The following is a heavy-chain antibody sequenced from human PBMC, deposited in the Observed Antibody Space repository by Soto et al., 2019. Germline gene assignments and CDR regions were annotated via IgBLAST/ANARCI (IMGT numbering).Heavy chain of an antibody. J-gene: IGHJ6*02. CDR1: GFTFSSYA. CDR2: ISYDGSNK. D-gene: IGHD2-15*01. Sequence: QVQLVESGGGVVQPGRSLRLSCAASGFTFSSYAMHWVRQAPGKGLEWVAVISYDGSNKYYADSVKGRFTISRDNSKNTLYLQMNSLRAEDTAVYYCARDPGSAPEYYGMDVWGQGTTVTVSS. V-gene: IGHV3-30-3*01. CDR3: ARDPGSAPEYYGMDV.